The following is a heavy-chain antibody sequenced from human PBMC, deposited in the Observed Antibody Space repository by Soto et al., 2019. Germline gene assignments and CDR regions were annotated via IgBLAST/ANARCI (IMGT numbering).Heavy chain of an antibody. CDR1: GGSISSGGYY. V-gene: IGHV4-31*03. J-gene: IGHJ3*02. Sequence: QVQLQESGPGLVKPSQTLSLTCTVSGGSISSGGYYWSWIRQHPGKGLEWIGYIYYSGSTYYNPSLKSRVTISVDTSKNQFSLKLSSVTAADTAVYYCVREPHYDFWSGPSDAFDIWGQGTMVTVSS. D-gene: IGHD3-3*01. CDR3: VREPHYDFWSGPSDAFDI. CDR2: IYYSGST.